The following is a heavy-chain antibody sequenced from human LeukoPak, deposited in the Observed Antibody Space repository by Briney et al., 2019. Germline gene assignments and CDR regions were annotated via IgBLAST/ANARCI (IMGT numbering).Heavy chain of an antibody. D-gene: IGHD7-27*01. V-gene: IGHV1-18*01. Sequence: EASVKVSCKASGYTFTSYGISWVRQAPGQGLEWMGWISAYNGNTKYSQKFQGRVTITRDTSASTAYMELSSLRSEDTAVYYCARDKSFWGIDYWGQGTLVTVSS. CDR2: ISAYNGNT. CDR3: ARDKSFWGIDY. J-gene: IGHJ4*02. CDR1: GYTFTSYG.